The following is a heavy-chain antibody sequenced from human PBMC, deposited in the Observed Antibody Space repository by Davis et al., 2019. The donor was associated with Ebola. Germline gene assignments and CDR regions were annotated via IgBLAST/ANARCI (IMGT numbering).Heavy chain of an antibody. J-gene: IGHJ6*02. CDR3: ARDPPYDYVWGRYYYYGMDV. CDR2: IYTSGST. D-gene: IGHD3-16*01. Sequence: PSETLSLTCTVSSGSISSYYWSWIRQPAGKGLEWIGRIYTSGSTNYNPSLKSRVTMSVDTSKNQFSLKLSSVTAADTAVYYCARDPPYDYVWGRYYYYGMDVWGQGTTVTVSS. V-gene: IGHV4-4*07. CDR1: SGSISSYY.